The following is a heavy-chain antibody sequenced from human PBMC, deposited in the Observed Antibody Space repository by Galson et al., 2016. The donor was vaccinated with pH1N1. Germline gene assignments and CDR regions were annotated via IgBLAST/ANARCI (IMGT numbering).Heavy chain of an antibody. CDR2: ISYDGHHE. V-gene: IGHV3-30*18. CDR1: GLSVANFG. CDR3: AKAPWGNWRWIEADS. J-gene: IGHJ4*02. Sequence: SLRLSCAARGLSVANFGMHWVRQSPGKGLEWVAVISYDGHHEFYADSVKGRFTISRDNSKNTVYLQMNGLGGADTALYFCAKAPWGNWRWIEADSWGQGTLVTVS. D-gene: IGHD5-24*01.